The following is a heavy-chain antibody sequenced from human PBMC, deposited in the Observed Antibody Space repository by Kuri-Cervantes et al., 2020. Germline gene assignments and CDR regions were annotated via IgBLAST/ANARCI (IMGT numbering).Heavy chain of an antibody. CDR2: MNPNSGNT. CDR1: GYTFTSYD. J-gene: IGHJ4*02. Sequence: ASVKVSCKASGYTFTSYDINWVRQATGQGLEWMGWMNPNSGNTGYAQKFQGRVTMTRNTSISTAYVELSSLRSEDTAVYYCAAEAPNYYDSSGYNFDYWGQGTLVTVSS. V-gene: IGHV1-8*01. CDR3: AAEAPNYYDSSGYNFDY. D-gene: IGHD3-22*01.